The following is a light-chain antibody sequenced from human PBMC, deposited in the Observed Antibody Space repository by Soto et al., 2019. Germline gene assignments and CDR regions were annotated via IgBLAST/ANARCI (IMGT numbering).Light chain of an antibody. CDR3: QQYGSSPIT. CDR1: QNVSSSY. CDR2: GAS. V-gene: IGKV3-20*01. Sequence: EIVLTQSPGTLSLSPGEGATLSCRPSQNVSSSYLAWYQQKPGQAPRLLIYGASSRATGIPDRFSGSGSGTDFTLTISTLEPEDFAVYYCQQYGSSPITFGQGTRLEIK. J-gene: IGKJ5*01.